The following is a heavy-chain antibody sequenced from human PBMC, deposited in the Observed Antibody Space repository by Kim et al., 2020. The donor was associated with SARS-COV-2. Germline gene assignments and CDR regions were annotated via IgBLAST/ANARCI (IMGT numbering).Heavy chain of an antibody. CDR3: ARYTTVRIRGMDV. CDR1: GFTFSSYS. Sequence: GGSLRLSCAASGFTFSSYSMNWVRQAPGKGLEWVSSISSSSSYIYYADSVKGRFTISRDNAKNSLYLQMNSLRAEDTAVYYCARYTTVRIRGMDVWGQGTTVTVSS. J-gene: IGHJ6*02. CDR2: ISSSSSYI. D-gene: IGHD4-17*01. V-gene: IGHV3-21*01.